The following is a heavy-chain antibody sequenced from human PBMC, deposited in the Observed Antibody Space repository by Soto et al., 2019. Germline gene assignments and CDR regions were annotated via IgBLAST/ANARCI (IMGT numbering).Heavy chain of an antibody. J-gene: IGHJ6*02. CDR1: GFTFDDYT. CDR2: ISWDGGST. D-gene: IGHD6-13*01. V-gene: IGHV3-43*01. Sequence: EVQLVESGGVVVQPGGSLRLSCAASGFTFDDYTMHWVRQAPGKGLEWVSLISWDGGSTYYADSVKGRFTISRDNSKNALYLQMNSLRTEDTALYYCAKDICIAAHYGMDVWGQGTTVTVSS. CDR3: AKDICIAAHYGMDV.